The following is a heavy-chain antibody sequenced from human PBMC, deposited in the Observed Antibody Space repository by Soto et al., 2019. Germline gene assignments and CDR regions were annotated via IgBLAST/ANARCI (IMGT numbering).Heavy chain of an antibody. CDR2: IDPSDSYT. CDR1: GYSFTSYW. CDR3: VRDGMVATRYYYCMDV. D-gene: IGHD5-12*01. Sequence: PGESLKISCKGSGYSFTSYWISWVRQMPGKGLEWMGRIDPSDSYTNYSPSFQGHVTISADKSISTAYLQWSSLKASDTAMYYCVRDGMVATRYYYCMDVWGQGTTVTVSS. J-gene: IGHJ6*02. V-gene: IGHV5-10-1*01.